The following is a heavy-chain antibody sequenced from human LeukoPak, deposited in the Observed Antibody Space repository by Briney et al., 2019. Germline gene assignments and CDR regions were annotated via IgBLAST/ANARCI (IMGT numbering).Heavy chain of an antibody. J-gene: IGHJ5*02. Sequence: GGSLRLSCAASGFTFSSYSMNWVRQAPGKGLEWVSYISSSSSTIYYANSVKGRFTISRDNAKNSLYLQMNSLRAEDTAVYYCARFTSGYYNWFDPWGQGTRVTVSS. D-gene: IGHD3-3*01. CDR1: GFTFSSYS. CDR3: ARFTSGYYNWFDP. CDR2: ISSSSSTI. V-gene: IGHV3-48*01.